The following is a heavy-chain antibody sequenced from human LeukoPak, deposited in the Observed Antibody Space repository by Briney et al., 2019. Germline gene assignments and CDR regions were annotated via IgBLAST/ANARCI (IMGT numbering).Heavy chain of an antibody. CDR2: IWYDGSNK. J-gene: IGHJ4*02. Sequence: PGGSLRLSCAASGFTFSSYGMHWVRQAPGKGLEWVEVIWYDGSNKYYADSVKGRFTISRDNAKNSLYLQMNSLRAEDTAVYYCARDFDRFTINWGQGTLVTVSS. CDR3: ARDFDRFTIN. D-gene: IGHD5-24*01. V-gene: IGHV3-33*01. CDR1: GFTFSSYG.